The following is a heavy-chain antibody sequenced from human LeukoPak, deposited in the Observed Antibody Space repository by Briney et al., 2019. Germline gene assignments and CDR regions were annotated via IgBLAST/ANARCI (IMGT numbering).Heavy chain of an antibody. CDR1: GYSISSGYS. V-gene: IGHV4-38-2*01. D-gene: IGHD3-22*01. J-gene: IGHJ4*02. Sequence: PSETLSLTCAVSGYSISSGYSWGWIRQPPGRGLEWIGTIYHSGSTYYNPSLESRVTISVDTSKNQFSLKLSSVTAADTAVYYCARANYDSRFGKYYFDYWGQGTLVTVSS. CDR2: IYHSGST. CDR3: ARANYDSRFGKYYFDY.